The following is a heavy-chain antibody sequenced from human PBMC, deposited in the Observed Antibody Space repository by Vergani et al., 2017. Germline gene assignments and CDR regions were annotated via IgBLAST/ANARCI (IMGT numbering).Heavy chain of an antibody. Sequence: QVQLVQSGAEVKKPGASVKVSCKASGYTFTGYYMHWVRQAPGQGLEWMGWINPNSGGTNYAQKFQGRVTMTRDTYISTAYMELSSLKSEDTAVYYCARNKYSGYDYRAAFESWGRGTRVTVSS. CDR2: INPNSGGT. CDR3: ARNKYSGYDYRAAFES. J-gene: IGHJ4*02. CDR1: GYTFTGYY. V-gene: IGHV1-2*02. D-gene: IGHD5-12*01.